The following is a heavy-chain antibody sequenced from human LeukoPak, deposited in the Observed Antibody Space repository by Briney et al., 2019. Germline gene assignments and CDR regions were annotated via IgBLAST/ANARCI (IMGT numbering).Heavy chain of an antibody. D-gene: IGHD6-19*01. V-gene: IGHV4-38-2*02. Sequence: PSETLSLTCTVSGYSISSGYYWGWIRQPPGKGLEWIASIYHSGSTYYNPSLKSRVTISVDTSKNQFSLKLTSMTAADTAMYFCANLGITMAGTSWGQGALVTVSS. CDR3: ANLGITMAGTS. CDR1: GYSISSGYY. CDR2: IYHSGST. J-gene: IGHJ4*02.